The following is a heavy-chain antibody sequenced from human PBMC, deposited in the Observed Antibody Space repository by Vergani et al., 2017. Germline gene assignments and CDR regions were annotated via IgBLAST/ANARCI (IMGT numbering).Heavy chain of an antibody. J-gene: IGHJ1*01. D-gene: IGHD6-13*01. Sequence: QVQLQESGPGLVKPSETLSLTCAVSGYSISSGYYWGWIRQPPGKGLEWIGSIYHSGSTYYNPSLKSRVTLSVDKSKNQFSLKVTSVTAADTAVYYCASSEQQPGRGGYFQHWGLGTLVTVSS. CDR3: ASSEQQPGRGGYFQH. CDR2: IYHSGST. CDR1: GYSISSGYY. V-gene: IGHV4-38-2*01.